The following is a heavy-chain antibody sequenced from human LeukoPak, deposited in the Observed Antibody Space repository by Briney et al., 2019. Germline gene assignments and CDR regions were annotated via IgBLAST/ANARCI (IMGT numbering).Heavy chain of an antibody. Sequence: GESLKISCKGSGYSFTNYWIAWGRQMPGKGLEGMGIIYPGDSDTRYSPSFQGQVTISADKSISTSYLQWSSLKASDTAIYYCARHLSPGSSGSPFDYWGQGTLVTVPS. V-gene: IGHV5-51*01. CDR1: GYSFTNYW. D-gene: IGHD3-10*01. CDR3: ARHLSPGSSGSPFDY. CDR2: IYPGDSDT. J-gene: IGHJ4*02.